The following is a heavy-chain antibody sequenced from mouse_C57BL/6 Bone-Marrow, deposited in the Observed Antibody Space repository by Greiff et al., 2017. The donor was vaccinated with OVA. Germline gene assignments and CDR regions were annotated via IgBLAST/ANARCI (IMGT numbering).Heavy chain of an antibody. J-gene: IGHJ4*01. CDR2: IYPGSGNT. D-gene: IGHD2-1*01. CDR3: ARRGGNYYYYAMDY. CDR1: GYTFTDYY. V-gene: IGHV1-76*01. Sequence: VQLQESGAELVRPGASVKLSCKASGYTFTDYYINWVKQRPGQGLEWIARIYPGSGNTYYNEKFKGKATLTAEKSSSTAYMQLSSLTSEDSAVYFGARRGGNYYYYAMDYWGQGTSVTVSS.